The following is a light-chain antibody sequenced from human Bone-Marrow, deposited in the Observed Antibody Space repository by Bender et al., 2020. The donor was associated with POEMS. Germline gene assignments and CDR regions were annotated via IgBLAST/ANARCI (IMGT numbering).Light chain of an antibody. J-gene: IGLJ1*01. V-gene: IGLV2-11*01. CDR2: DVN. CDR3: CSYTTTSTYV. Sequence: QSALTQPRSVSGSPGQSVTISCTGTSSDVGGYNYVSWYQKHPGKAPRVMIYDVNKRPSGVPDRLAGSKSGNTASLTISGLQAEDEADYYCCSYTTTSTYVFGTGTRVTVL. CDR1: SSDVGGYNY.